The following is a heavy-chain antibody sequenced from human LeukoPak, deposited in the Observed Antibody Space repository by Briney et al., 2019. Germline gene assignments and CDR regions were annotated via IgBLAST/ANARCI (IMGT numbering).Heavy chain of an antibody. Sequence: ASVKVSCKASGGTFSSYAISWVRQAPGQGLEWMGGIIPIFGTANYAQKFQGRVTITADESTSTAYMELSSLRSEDTAAYYCARGYCSGGSCPTGFDYWGQGTLVTVSS. V-gene: IGHV1-69*13. J-gene: IGHJ4*02. CDR2: IIPIFGTA. CDR3: ARGYCSGGSCPTGFDY. D-gene: IGHD2-15*01. CDR1: GGTFSSYA.